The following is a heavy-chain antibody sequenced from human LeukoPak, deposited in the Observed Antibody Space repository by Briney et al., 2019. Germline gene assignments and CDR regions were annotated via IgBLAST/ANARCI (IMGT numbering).Heavy chain of an antibody. D-gene: IGHD4-17*01. CDR1: GFTFSTYA. J-gene: IGHJ4*02. CDR3: AKRAIIDYGRHFDY. CDR2: ISESGGST. Sequence: PGGSLRLSCAASGFTFSTYAMTWVRQAPGKGLEWVSSISESGGSTFYADSVKGQFTVSRDNSKNTVYLQMNSLRAEDTAVYYCAKRAIIDYGRHFDYWGQGTLVSVSS. V-gene: IGHV3-23*01.